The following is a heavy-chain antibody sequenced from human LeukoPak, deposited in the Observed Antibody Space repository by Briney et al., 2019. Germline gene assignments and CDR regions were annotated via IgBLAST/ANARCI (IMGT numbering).Heavy chain of an antibody. Sequence: GASVKVSCKASGGTFTGYYMHWMRQAPGQGLEWMGWINPNSGGTNYAQKFQGRVTMTRDTSISTAYMELSRLRSDDTAVYYCARAWERAAAGTRDWSDPWGQGTLVTVSS. CDR2: INPNSGGT. J-gene: IGHJ5*02. CDR1: GGTFTGYY. CDR3: ARAWERAAAGTRDWSDP. V-gene: IGHV1-2*02. D-gene: IGHD6-13*01.